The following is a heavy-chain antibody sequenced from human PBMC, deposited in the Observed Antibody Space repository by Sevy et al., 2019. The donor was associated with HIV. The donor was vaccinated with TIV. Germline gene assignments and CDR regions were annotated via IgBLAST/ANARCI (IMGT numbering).Heavy chain of an antibody. D-gene: IGHD4-17*01. Sequence: GGSLRLSCAASGFPFGSYSMHCVRHAAGKGLEWVAVISDDGDNKLYADSVKGRFTISRDNSKRTLYLVMNSLRTEDTAVYFCARDPTDYPSYYYLYGLDAWGQGTTVTVSS. CDR3: ARDPTDYPSYYYLYGLDA. J-gene: IGHJ6*02. V-gene: IGHV3-30*04. CDR2: ISDDGDNK. CDR1: GFPFGSYS.